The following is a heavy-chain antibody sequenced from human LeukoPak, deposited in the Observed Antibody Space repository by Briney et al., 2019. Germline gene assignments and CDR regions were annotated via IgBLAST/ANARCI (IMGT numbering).Heavy chain of an antibody. CDR3: ASEGVRAVAGIDY. D-gene: IGHD6-19*01. CDR1: GFTFDDYG. Sequence: GGSLRLSCAASGFTFDDYGMSWVRQAPGKGLEWVAVISYDGSNKYYADSVKGRFTISRDNSKNTLYLQMNSLRAEDTAVYYCASEGVRAVAGIDYWGQGTLVTVSS. J-gene: IGHJ4*02. V-gene: IGHV3-30*03. CDR2: ISYDGSNK.